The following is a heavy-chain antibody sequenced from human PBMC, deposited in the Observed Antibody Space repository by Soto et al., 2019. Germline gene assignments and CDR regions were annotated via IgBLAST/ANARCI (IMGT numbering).Heavy chain of an antibody. J-gene: IGHJ6*02. CDR1: GYTFTSYY. CDR3: ARGSNIVGATVRYYGMDV. CDR2: INPSGGST. V-gene: IGHV1-46*01. D-gene: IGHD1-26*01. Sequence: ASVKVSCKASGYTFTSYYMYWVRQAPGQGLEWMGIINPSGGSTSYAQKFQGRVTMTRDTSTSTVCMELSSLRSEDTAVYYCARGSNIVGATVRYYGMDVWGQGTTVTVSS.